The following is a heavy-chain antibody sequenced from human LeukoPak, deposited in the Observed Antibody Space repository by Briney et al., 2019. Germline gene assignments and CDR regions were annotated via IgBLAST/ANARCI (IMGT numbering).Heavy chain of an antibody. CDR3: AKDCMNSSSWPTHFDY. J-gene: IGHJ4*02. CDR1: GFTFSSYG. Sequence: PGGSLRLSCAASGFTFSSYGMHWVRQAPGKGLEWVAFIRYDGSNKYYADSVKGRFTISRDNSKNTLYLQMNSLRAEDTAVYYCAKDCMNSSSWPTHFDYWGQGTLVTVSS. V-gene: IGHV3-30*02. CDR2: IRYDGSNK. D-gene: IGHD6-13*01.